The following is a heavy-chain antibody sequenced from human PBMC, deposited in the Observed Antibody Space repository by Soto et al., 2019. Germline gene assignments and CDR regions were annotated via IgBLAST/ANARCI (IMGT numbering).Heavy chain of an antibody. J-gene: IGHJ5*02. CDR2: IIPIFGTA. V-gene: IGHV1-69*01. Sequence: QVQLVQSGAEVKKPGSSVKVSCKASGGTFSSYAISWVRQAPGQGLEWMGGIIPIFGTANYAQKFQGRVTITADESTSTAXXELSSLXSEDTXVXXXARPITGTNWFDPWGQGTLVTVSS. D-gene: IGHD1-7*01. CDR3: ARPITGTNWFDP. CDR1: GGTFSSYA.